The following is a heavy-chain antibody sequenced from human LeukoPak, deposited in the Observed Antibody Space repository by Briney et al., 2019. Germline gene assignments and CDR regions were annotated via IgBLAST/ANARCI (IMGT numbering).Heavy chain of an antibody. Sequence: GGSLRLSCAASGFTFSSYSMSWVRQAPGKGLEWIGRIKSKIDGGTTDYAAPVKGRFTISRDDSKNTLYLQMNRLKTEDTAVYYCTLDDDYGDRVGDYFDYWGQGALVTVSS. CDR1: GFTFSSYS. J-gene: IGHJ4*02. V-gene: IGHV3-15*01. CDR3: TLDDDYGDRVGDYFDY. D-gene: IGHD4-17*01. CDR2: IKSKIDGGTT.